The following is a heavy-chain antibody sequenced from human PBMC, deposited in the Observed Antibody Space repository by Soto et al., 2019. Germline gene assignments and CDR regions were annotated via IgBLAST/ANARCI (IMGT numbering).Heavy chain of an antibody. CDR3: AKDPYTGISGIDY. V-gene: IGHV3-30*18. CDR2: ISYDGSNK. Sequence: PGGSLRLSCAASGFTFNTFGMHWVRQAPGKGLEWVAVISYDGSNKYYADSVKGRFTISRDNSKNTLYLQMNSLRAEDTAVYYCAKDPYTGISGIDYWGQGTLVTVSS. CDR1: GFTFNTFG. D-gene: IGHD2-2*02. J-gene: IGHJ4*02.